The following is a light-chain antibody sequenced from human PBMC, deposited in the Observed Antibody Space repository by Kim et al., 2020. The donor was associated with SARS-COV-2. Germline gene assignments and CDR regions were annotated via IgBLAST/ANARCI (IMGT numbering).Light chain of an antibody. J-gene: IGKJ2*01. Sequence: DIQLTQSPSSLSASVGDRVTITCQTSQDISSYLDWYQQQPGKAPKLLIYAASNLQSGVPSRFSGSGSGTDFTLTIGSLQPEDIATYYCQQFNNHPHTFGQGTKLEI. V-gene: IGKV1-33*01. CDR1: QDISSY. CDR3: QQFNNHPHT. CDR2: AAS.